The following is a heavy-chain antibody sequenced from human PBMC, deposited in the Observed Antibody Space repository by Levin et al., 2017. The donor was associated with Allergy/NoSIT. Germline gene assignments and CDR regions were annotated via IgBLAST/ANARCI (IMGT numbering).Heavy chain of an antibody. J-gene: IGHJ5*02. CDR1: GFTFSSYN. CDR3: ARDGYDSIGYYS. CDR2: ITSGSTIM. Sequence: QTGGSLRLSCAASGFTFSSYNMNWVRQAPGKGLEWVSYITSGSTIMYYADSVKGRFTISRDNAKNSLYLQMNSLRAEDTAVYYCARDGYDSIGYYSWGQGTLVTVSS. D-gene: IGHD3-22*01. V-gene: IGHV3-48*04.